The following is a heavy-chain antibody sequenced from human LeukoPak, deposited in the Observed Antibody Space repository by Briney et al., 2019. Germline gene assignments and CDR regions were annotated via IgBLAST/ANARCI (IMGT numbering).Heavy chain of an antibody. CDR3: ACLAAATIGP. CDR2: IWYDGSKK. J-gene: IGHJ5*02. D-gene: IGHD6-13*01. CDR1: GFTFSSYG. Sequence: GGSLRLSCAASGFTFSSYGMHWVRQAPGKGLEWVAVIWYDGSKKYYADSVKGRFTISRDNSKNTLYLQMNSLRAEDTAVYYCACLAAATIGPWGQGTLVTVSS. V-gene: IGHV3-33*01.